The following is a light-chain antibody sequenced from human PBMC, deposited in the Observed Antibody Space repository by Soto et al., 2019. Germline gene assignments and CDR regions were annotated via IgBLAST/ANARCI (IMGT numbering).Light chain of an antibody. CDR3: QQYNSYWT. J-gene: IGKJ1*01. CDR1: QSIGRW. Sequence: DIQMTQSPSTLSASVGDRVTITCRASQSIGRWLAWYQQKPGKAPKVLIYDASTLKSGVPSRFSGSGSGTDFTPTISSLQPDDFAIYYCQQYNSYWTFGQGTKVEIK. V-gene: IGKV1-5*01. CDR2: DAS.